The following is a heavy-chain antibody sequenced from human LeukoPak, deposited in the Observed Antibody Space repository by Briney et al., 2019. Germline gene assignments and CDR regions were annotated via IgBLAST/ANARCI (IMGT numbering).Heavy chain of an antibody. J-gene: IGHJ4*02. D-gene: IGHD6-13*01. Sequence: GASVRVSCKASGFTFTTRSAVQWVRQARGQRLEWIGWIVVGSDNTNYAQKFQERVPITRDMSTSTAYMELSSLRSEDTAVYYCAAPYSSTWFDYWGQGTLVTVSS. V-gene: IGHV1-58*01. CDR1: GFTFTTRSA. CDR2: IVVGSDNT. CDR3: AAPYSSTWFDY.